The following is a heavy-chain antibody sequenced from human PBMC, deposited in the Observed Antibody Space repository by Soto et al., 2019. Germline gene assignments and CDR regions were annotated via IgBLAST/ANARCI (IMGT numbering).Heavy chain of an antibody. CDR1: GFTFSSHA. Sequence: GSLRLSCAASGFTFSSHAIYWVRQAPGKGLEWVSAISGSGSSTYYSHSVQGRFTISRDNSKKTLYLQMNSLRAEDTAVYYCARDPNSMIVVGNFDYWGEGALVTVSS. D-gene: IGHD3-22*01. CDR3: ARDPNSMIVVGNFDY. V-gene: IGHV3-23*01. CDR2: ISGSGSST. J-gene: IGHJ4*02.